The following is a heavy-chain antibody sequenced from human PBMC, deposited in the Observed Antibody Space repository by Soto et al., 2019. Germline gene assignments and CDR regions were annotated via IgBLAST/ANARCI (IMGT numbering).Heavy chain of an antibody. Sequence: GSLRLSCAASGFTFSSYAMSWVRQAPGKGLEWVSSISGSGGSIYYADSVKGRFTISRDNSKNTLYLQMNSLRAEDTAVYYCAKSVSVYYFDYWGQGTLVTVSS. J-gene: IGHJ4*02. CDR2: ISGSGGSI. D-gene: IGHD2-8*01. CDR1: GFTFSSYA. CDR3: AKSVSVYYFDY. V-gene: IGHV3-23*01.